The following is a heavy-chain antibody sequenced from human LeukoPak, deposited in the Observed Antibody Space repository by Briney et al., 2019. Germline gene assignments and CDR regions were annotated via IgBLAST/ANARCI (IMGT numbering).Heavy chain of an antibody. J-gene: IGHJ6*02. V-gene: IGHV3-30-3*01. D-gene: IGHD3-22*01. Sequence: GGSLRLSCAASGFTFSSYAMHWVRQAPGKGLEWVAVISYDGSNKYYADSVKGRFTISRDNSKNTLYLQMNSLRAEDTAVYYCAKVYDAPSSGYYYEDYYYYYGMDVWGQGTTVTVSS. CDR1: GFTFSSYA. CDR3: AKVYDAPSSGYYYEDYYYYYGMDV. CDR2: ISYDGSNK.